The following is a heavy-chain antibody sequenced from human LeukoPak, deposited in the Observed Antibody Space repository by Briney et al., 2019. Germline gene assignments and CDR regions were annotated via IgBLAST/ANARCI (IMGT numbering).Heavy chain of an antibody. CDR2: IYYSGST. Sequence: PSEPLSLTCTVSGGSISSSRYYWGWIRQPPGMVLVWIRSIYYSGSTYYHPTLKSRVTIAVDTSKNQFSLKLISMTSADTGVYYCAMDAATVVTLDPWGQGTLVTVSS. V-gene: IGHV4-39*07. J-gene: IGHJ4*02. CDR3: AMDAATVVTLDP. D-gene: IGHD4-23*01. CDR1: GGSISSSRYY.